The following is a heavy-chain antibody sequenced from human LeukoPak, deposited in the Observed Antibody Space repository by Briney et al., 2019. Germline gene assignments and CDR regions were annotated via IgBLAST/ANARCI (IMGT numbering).Heavy chain of an antibody. J-gene: IGHJ3*02. CDR1: GFTFDDYG. V-gene: IGHV3-20*04. D-gene: IGHD3-22*01. CDR2: INWNGGST. Sequence: GGSLRLSCAASGFTFDDYGMSWVRQAPGKGLEWVSGINWNGGSTGYADSVKGRFTISTDNAKNSLYLQMNSLRAEDTALYYCAREYDSSGYSDAFDIWGQGTMVTASS. CDR3: AREYDSSGYSDAFDI.